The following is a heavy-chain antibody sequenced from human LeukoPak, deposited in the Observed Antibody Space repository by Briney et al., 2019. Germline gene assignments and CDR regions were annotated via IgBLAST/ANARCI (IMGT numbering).Heavy chain of an antibody. CDR1: GGSFSGYY. D-gene: IGHD5-12*01. J-gene: IGHJ4*02. CDR2: INHSGST. CDR3: ARSSKEATIDY. V-gene: IGHV4-34*01. Sequence: PSETLSLTCAVHGGSFSGYYWSWIRQPPGKGLEWIGEINHSGSTNYNPSLKSRVTISVDTSKNQFSLKLSSVTAADTAVYYCARSSKEATIDYWGQGTLVTVSS.